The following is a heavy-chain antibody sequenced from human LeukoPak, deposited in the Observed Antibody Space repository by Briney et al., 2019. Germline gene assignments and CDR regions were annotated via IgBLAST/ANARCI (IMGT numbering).Heavy chain of an antibody. V-gene: IGHV4-59*01. CDR1: GGSISSYY. CDR3: ARDVGATPGYFDY. CDR2: TYYSGSTYYSGST. Sequence: SETLSLTCTVSGGSISSYYWTWIRQPPGKGLEWIGYTYYSGSTYYSGSTNYNPSLKSRVTISVDTSKNQFSLKLSSVTAADTAVYYCARDVGATPGYFDYWGQGTLVTVSS. D-gene: IGHD1-26*01. J-gene: IGHJ4*02.